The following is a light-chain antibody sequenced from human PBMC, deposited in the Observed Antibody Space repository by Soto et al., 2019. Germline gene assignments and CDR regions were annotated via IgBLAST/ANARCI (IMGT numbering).Light chain of an antibody. J-gene: IGLJ3*02. CDR3: CSHSTSVTWM. CDR2: EVS. Sequence: QSALTQTASVSGSPGQSITISCTGSSSDVGGYNFVSWYQQHPGKAPKLIIHEVSNRPSGVSNRFSGSKSGNTASLTISGLQAEDEAVYYCCSHSTSVTWMFGGGTKLTGL. CDR1: SSDVGGYNF. V-gene: IGLV2-14*03.